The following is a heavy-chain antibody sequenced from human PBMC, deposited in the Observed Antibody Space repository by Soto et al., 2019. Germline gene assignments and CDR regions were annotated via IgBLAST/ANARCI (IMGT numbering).Heavy chain of an antibody. CDR2: ISGSGGST. CDR3: AKDNLRDVDY. J-gene: IGHJ4*02. Sequence: GGSLRLSCAASGFTFSSYAMSWVRQAPGKGLEWVSAISGSGGSTYYADSVKGRFTISRDNSKNTLYPQMNSLRVEDTAVYYCAKDNLRDVDYWGQGTLVTVSS. V-gene: IGHV3-23*01. CDR1: GFTFSSYA.